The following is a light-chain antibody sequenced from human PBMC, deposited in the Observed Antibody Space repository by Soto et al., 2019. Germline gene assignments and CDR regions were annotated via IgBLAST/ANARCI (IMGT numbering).Light chain of an antibody. CDR1: QSVSSY. J-gene: IGKJ2*01. Sequence: EIVLTQSPATLSLSPGERATLSCRASQSVSSYLAWYQQKPGQAPRLLIYDASNMATGIPARFSGSGSGTDFTLTISSLEPKDFAVYYCQQRSNWPLYTFGQGTKLEIK. CDR2: DAS. CDR3: QQRSNWPLYT. V-gene: IGKV3-11*01.